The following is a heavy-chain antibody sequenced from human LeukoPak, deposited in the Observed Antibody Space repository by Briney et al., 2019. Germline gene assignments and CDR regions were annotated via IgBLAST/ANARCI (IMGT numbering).Heavy chain of an antibody. J-gene: IGHJ4*02. CDR3: ARSRGYFYPFDY. V-gene: IGHV4-31*03. Sequence: SETLPLTCTVSGGSISNGGYYWSWVRQHPGKGLEWIGYIYYTGRPIYNPSLKSRLTISVDTSENQFSLNLSSVTAADTAVYYCARSRGYFYPFDYWGQGTLVTVSS. CDR2: IYYTGRP. D-gene: IGHD3-22*01. CDR1: GGSISNGGYY.